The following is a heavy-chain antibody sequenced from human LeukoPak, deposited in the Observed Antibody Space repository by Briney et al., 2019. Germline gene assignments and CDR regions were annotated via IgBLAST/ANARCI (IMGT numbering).Heavy chain of an antibody. J-gene: IGHJ4*02. CDR3: ARGGTRLLPDY. D-gene: IGHD1-26*01. V-gene: IGHV4-38-2*02. Sequence: SETLSLTCIVSGYSISSGYYWGWIRQPPGKGLEWIGIMYQSGSTYYNPSLKSRVTISVDTSKNQFSLKLSSVTAADTAVYYCARGGTRLLPDYWGQGTLVTVSS. CDR1: GYSISSGYY. CDR2: MYQSGST.